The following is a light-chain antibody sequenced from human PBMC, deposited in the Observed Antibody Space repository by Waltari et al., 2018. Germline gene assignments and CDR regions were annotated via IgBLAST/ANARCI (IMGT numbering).Light chain of an antibody. J-gene: IGLJ3*02. CDR3: TSYTSTSTLGV. Sequence: QSALTQPASVSGSPGQSITISCTGTRSDVGGYTYVLWYQQHTGKAPKVMSCEVSKRHSWVSNRVSGSKSGNTASRTIAGLQAEDEADYYCTSYTSTSTLGVCGGGTKLTVL. V-gene: IGLV2-14*01. CDR2: EVS. CDR1: RSDVGGYTY.